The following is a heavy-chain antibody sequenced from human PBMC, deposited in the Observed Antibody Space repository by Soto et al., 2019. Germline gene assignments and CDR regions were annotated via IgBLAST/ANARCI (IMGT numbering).Heavy chain of an antibody. D-gene: IGHD3-16*01. J-gene: IGHJ4*02. CDR3: ARDGGGGFSH. V-gene: IGHV3-48*01. CDR1: GFTFNDYS. CDR2: ITSSSSPI. Sequence: EVQLVESGGGLVQPGGSLRLSCAASGFTFNDYSMHWVRQAPGKGLEWVSYITSSSSPIYYADSVKGRFTISRDNAKNPLYLQMNSLSAEDASVYYCARDGGGGFSHWGQGTLVTVSS.